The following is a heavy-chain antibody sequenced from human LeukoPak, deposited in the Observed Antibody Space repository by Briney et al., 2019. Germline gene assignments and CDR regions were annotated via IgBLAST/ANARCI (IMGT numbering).Heavy chain of an antibody. D-gene: IGHD6-13*01. CDR1: GGTFSSYA. Sequence: SVKVSCKASGGTFSSYAISWVRQAPGQGLEWMGGIIPIFGTANYAQKFQGRVTITADKSTSTAYMELSRLRSDDTAIYYCARDLAADLDYWGQGTLVTVSS. V-gene: IGHV1-69*06. CDR3: ARDLAADLDY. J-gene: IGHJ4*02. CDR2: IIPIFGTA.